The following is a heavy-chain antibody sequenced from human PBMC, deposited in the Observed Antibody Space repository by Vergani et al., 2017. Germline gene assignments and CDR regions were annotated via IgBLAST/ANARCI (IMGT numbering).Heavy chain of an antibody. J-gene: IGHJ4*02. CDR2: ISSSSSYT. CDR1: GFTFSDYY. D-gene: IGHD6-6*01. V-gene: IGHV3-11*06. CDR3: ARGRIEYSSSSGTFDY. Sequence: QVQLVESGGGLVKPGGSLRLSCAASGFTFSDYYMSWIRQAPGKGLEWVSYISSSSSYTNYADSVKGRFTISRDNAKNSLYLQMNSLRAEDTAVYYCARGRIEYSSSSGTFDYWGQGTLVTVSS.